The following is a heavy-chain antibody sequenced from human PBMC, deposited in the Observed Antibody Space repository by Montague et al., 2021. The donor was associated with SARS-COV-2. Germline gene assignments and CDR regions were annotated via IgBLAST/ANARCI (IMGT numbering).Heavy chain of an antibody. J-gene: IGHJ4*02. D-gene: IGHD6-19*01. V-gene: IGHV4-39*01. Sequence: SETLSLTCSVSGGSISSSNYYWAWIRQPPGKGLEWIGSVSYTGSAYYNPTLKSRITIFVDTSKTQFSPEVSSVTAADTAVYYCASGRGISVAGLDSWGQGTLVTVSS. CDR2: VSYTGSA. CDR1: GGSISSSNYY. CDR3: ASGRGISVAGLDS.